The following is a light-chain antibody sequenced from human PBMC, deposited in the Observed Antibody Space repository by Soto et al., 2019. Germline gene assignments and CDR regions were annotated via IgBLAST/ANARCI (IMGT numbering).Light chain of an antibody. Sequence: DIQMTQSPSSLSASVGDRVNITCRASQSISSYLNWYQQKPGTAPKLLVYAASRLQSGVPSRFSGTGSGTAFTLTISSLQPEDFAAYYGQQSFRTPFTFCPGNKLDIK. CDR1: QSISSY. CDR2: AAS. J-gene: IGKJ3*01. V-gene: IGKV1-39*01. CDR3: QQSFRTPFT.